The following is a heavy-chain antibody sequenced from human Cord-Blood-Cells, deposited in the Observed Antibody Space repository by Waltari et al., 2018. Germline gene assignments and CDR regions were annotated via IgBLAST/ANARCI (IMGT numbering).Heavy chain of an antibody. D-gene: IGHD6-13*01. J-gene: IGHJ6*03. Sequence: QVQLVQSGAEVKTPGARVKVSCKASVYTFNSYGRSWVRQAIAHGLEWMGWYSAYNGNTKYALKLQGRVTMTTDTSTSTAYMELRSRRSDDTAVYYWARGEGGSSWYSNYYYYYYMDVWGKGTTVTVSS. V-gene: IGHV1-18*04. CDR3: ARGEGGSSWYSNYYYYYYMDV. CDR1: VYTFNSYG. CDR2: YSAYNGNT.